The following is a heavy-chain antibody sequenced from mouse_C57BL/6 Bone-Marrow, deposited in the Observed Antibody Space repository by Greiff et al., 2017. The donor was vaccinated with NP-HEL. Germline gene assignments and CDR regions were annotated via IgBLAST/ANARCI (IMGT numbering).Heavy chain of an antibody. V-gene: IGHV5-6*02. CDR2: ISSGGSYT. D-gene: IGHD2-4*01. CDR3: ARALYYDYPHWYFDV. J-gene: IGHJ1*03. CDR1: GFTFSSYG. Sequence: EVMLVESGGDLVKPGGSLKLSCAASGFTFSSYGMSLVRQTPDKRLEWVATISSGGSYTYYPDSVKGRFTISRDNAKNTLYLQMSSLKSEDTAMYYCARALYYDYPHWYFDVWGTGTTVTVSS.